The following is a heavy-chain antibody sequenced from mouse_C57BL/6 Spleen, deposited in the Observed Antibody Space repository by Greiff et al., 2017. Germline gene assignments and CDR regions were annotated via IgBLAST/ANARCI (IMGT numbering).Heavy chain of an antibody. J-gene: IGHJ1*03. CDR3: ARGSHYGSSYEYFDV. Sequence: QVQLKQPGAELVKPGASVKLSCKASGYTFTSYWMHWVKQRPGRGLEWIGRIDPNSGGTKYNEKFKSKATLTVDKPSSTAYMQLSSLTSEDSAVYYCARGSHYGSSYEYFDVWGTGTTVTVSS. V-gene: IGHV1-72*01. CDR1: GYTFTSYW. D-gene: IGHD1-1*01. CDR2: IDPNSGGT.